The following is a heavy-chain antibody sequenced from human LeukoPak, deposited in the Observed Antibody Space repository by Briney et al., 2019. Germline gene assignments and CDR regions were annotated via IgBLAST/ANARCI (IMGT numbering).Heavy chain of an antibody. CDR2: ITWNSRNV. D-gene: IGHD3-16*01. CDR3: ARDRLAHSRPDY. J-gene: IGHJ4*02. Sequence: GGSLRLSCVASGFTFDDYDMHWVRQAPGKGLEWVSGITWNSRNVGYADSVKGRFTISRDNAKNSLYLQMNSLRAEDTAVYYCARDRLAHSRPDYWGQGTLVTVSS. V-gene: IGHV3-9*01. CDR1: GFTFDDYD.